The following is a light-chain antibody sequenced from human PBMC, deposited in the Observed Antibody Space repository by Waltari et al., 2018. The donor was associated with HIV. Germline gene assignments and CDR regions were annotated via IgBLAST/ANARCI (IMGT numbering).Light chain of an antibody. Sequence: QTALTQPASVSGSPGQSITISCTGTSSAIGGYNYVSWYQQHPGKAPQLMIYEVTNRPPGVSERFSGSKSGYTASLTISGLQGEDEDTYYCSSYTSGRSLYVFGPGTKVTVL. CDR2: EVT. J-gene: IGLJ1*01. CDR3: SSYTSGRSLYV. CDR1: SSAIGGYNY. V-gene: IGLV2-14*01.